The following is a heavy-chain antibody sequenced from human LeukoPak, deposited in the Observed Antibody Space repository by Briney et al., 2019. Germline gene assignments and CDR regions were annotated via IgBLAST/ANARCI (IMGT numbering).Heavy chain of an antibody. CDR3: ARATYSSGWEPSHDY. Sequence: GASVKVSCKASGYTFTGYYMHWVRQAPGQGLEWMGWINPNSGGTNYAQKFQGRVTMTRDTSISTAYMELSRLRSDETAVYYCARATYSSGWEPSHDYWGQGTLVTVSS. D-gene: IGHD6-19*01. CDR2: INPNSGGT. V-gene: IGHV1-2*02. J-gene: IGHJ4*02. CDR1: GYTFTGYY.